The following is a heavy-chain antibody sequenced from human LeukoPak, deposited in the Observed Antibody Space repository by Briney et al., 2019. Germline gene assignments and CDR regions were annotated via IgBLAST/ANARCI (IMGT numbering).Heavy chain of an antibody. Sequence: GGSLRLSCAASGFTFSDYYMRWIRQAPGKGLEWVSYISSSGNIIYYADSVKGRFTISRDNAKNSLYLQMNSLRAEDTAMYYCARVTLGTYYFDYWGQGTLVTVSS. J-gene: IGHJ4*02. CDR2: ISSSGNII. CDR3: ARVTLGTYYFDY. CDR1: GFTFSDYY. V-gene: IGHV3-11*04. D-gene: IGHD3-16*01.